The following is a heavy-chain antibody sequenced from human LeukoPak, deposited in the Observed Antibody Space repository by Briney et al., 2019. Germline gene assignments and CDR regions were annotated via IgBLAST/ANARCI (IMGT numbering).Heavy chain of an antibody. Sequence: SETLSLTCTVSGGSISSYYWSWIRQPPGKGLEWIGYIYYSGSTNYNPSLKSRVTISVDRSKNQFSLKLTSVTAADTAVYYCARYSSTWPYWYFDLWGRGTLVTVSS. D-gene: IGHD6-13*01. CDR1: GGSISSYY. V-gene: IGHV4-59*12. CDR3: ARYSSTWPYWYFDL. CDR2: IYYSGST. J-gene: IGHJ2*01.